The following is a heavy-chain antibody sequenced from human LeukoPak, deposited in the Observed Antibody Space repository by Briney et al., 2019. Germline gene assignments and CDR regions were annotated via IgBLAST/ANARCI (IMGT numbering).Heavy chain of an antibody. CDR1: GYTFTSYY. CDR2: INPSGGST. V-gene: IGHV1-46*01. D-gene: IGHD3-22*01. J-gene: IGHJ5*02. CDR3: ARDSHPVVVITPNWFDP. Sequence: GASVKVSCKASGYTFTSYYMHWARQAPGQGLEWMGIINPSGGSTSYAQKFQGRVTMTRDTSTSTVYMELSSLRSEDTAVYYCARDSHPVVVITPNWFDPCGQGTLVTVSS.